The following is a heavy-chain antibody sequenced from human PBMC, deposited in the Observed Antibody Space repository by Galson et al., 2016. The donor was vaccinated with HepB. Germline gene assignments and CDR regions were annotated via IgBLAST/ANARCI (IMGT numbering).Heavy chain of an antibody. D-gene: IGHD6-13*01. J-gene: IGHJ4*02. V-gene: IGHV3-30*18. Sequence: SLRLSCAASGFTFSNFAMHWVRQAPGKGLEWVADISYGGGDEYYADSVKGRLTISRDNSQNTLYLQMNSLRPEDTAIYYCAKDRWGKTAAGTGMDSWGQGTLVTVSS. CDR2: ISYGGGDE. CDR1: GFTFSNFA. CDR3: AKDRWGKTAAGTGMDS.